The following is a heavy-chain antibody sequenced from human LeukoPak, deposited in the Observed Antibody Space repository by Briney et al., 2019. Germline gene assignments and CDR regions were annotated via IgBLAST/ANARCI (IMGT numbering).Heavy chain of an antibody. V-gene: IGHV1-46*01. Sequence: ASVKVSCKASGYTFTSYYMHWVRQAPGQGLEWMGIINPSGGSTSYAQKFQGRVTMTRDMSTSTVYMELSSLRAEDTAVYYCARDRGYYDYVWGSYRQGPFDYWGQGTLVTVSS. CDR1: GYTFTSYY. D-gene: IGHD3-16*02. CDR3: ARDRGYYDYVWGSYRQGPFDY. CDR2: INPSGGST. J-gene: IGHJ4*02.